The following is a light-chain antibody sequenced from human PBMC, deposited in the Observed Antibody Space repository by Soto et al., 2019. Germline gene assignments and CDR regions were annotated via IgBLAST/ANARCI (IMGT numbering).Light chain of an antibody. CDR3: QQSYSIRSWT. J-gene: IGKJ1*01. V-gene: IGKV1-39*01. Sequence: DIHMTQSPSSLSASVGDSVTITCRASQSVSSHLNWYQQKPGKAPKLLIYVVSILQSGVSSRFSGSGSGTDFTLTINSLQPEDFGTYYCQQSYSIRSWTFGQGTKVDIK. CDR2: VVS. CDR1: QSVSSH.